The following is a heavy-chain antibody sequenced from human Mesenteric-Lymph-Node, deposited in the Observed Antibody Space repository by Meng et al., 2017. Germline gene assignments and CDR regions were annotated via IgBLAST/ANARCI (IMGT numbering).Heavy chain of an antibody. CDR3: ARDHGSLNWFDP. V-gene: IGHV3-11*04. D-gene: IGHD6-25*01. Sequence: GESLKISCAASGFTFSNAWMTWVRQAPGKGLEWVSYISKSGSTIYYADSVKGRFSISRDNAKNSVSLQMTRLRVEDTAVYYCARDHGSLNWFDPWGQGTLVTVSS. CDR2: ISKSGSTI. CDR1: GFTFSNAW. J-gene: IGHJ5*02.